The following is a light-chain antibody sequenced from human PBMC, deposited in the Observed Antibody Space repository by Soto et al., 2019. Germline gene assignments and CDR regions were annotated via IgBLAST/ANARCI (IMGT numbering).Light chain of an antibody. CDR3: QQYGSTPT. J-gene: IGKJ1*01. Sequence: EIVLTQSPATLSLSPGERATLSCGASQSVSNSYVAWYQQKPGLAPRLLIYDASSRATGIPDMFSGSGSGRDVTLTISRLEPEDFAVYYCQQYGSTPTFGQGTKVEIK. V-gene: IGKV3D-20*01. CDR2: DAS. CDR1: QSVSNSY.